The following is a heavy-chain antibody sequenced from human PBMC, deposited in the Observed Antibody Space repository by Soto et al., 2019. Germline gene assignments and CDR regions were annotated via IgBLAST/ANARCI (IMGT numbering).Heavy chain of an antibody. J-gene: IGHJ3*02. CDR3: AREYYYDSSGTNAFDI. D-gene: IGHD3-22*01. V-gene: IGHV3-30-3*01. Sequence: QVQLVESGGGVVQPGRSLRLSCAASGFTFSSYAMHWVRQAPGKGLEWVAVISYDGSNKYYADSVKGRFTISRDNSKNTLYLQMNGLRAEDTAVYYCAREYYYDSSGTNAFDIWGQGTMVTVSS. CDR2: ISYDGSNK. CDR1: GFTFSSYA.